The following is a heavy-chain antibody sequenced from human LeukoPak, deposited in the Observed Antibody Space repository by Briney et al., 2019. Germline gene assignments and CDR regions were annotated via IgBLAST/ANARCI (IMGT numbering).Heavy chain of an antibody. V-gene: IGHV4-30-4*07. Sequence: PSQTLSLTCAVSGGSISSGGYSWNWIRQPPGKGLEWIGYLYYSGSTYYNPSLESRVLISVDTSKNQFSLKLSSVTAADTAVYYCARVGRRSSTWPNRGQGTLVTVSS. CDR3: ARVGRRSSTWPN. D-gene: IGHD6-13*01. CDR2: LYYSGST. J-gene: IGHJ4*02. CDR1: GGSISSGGYS.